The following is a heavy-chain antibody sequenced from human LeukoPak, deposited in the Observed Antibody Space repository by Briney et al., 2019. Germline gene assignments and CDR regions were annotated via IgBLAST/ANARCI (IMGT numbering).Heavy chain of an antibody. CDR2: INPSGGST. Sequence: ASVKVSCKASGYTFTSYYMHWVRQAPGQGLEWMAIINPSGGSTSYAQKFQGRATMTRDTSTSTVYMELSSLRSEDTAVYYCARDTRPSYDSSGYYYPGDYWGQGTLVTVSP. CDR1: GYTFTSYY. V-gene: IGHV1-46*01. D-gene: IGHD3-22*01. J-gene: IGHJ4*02. CDR3: ARDTRPSYDSSGYYYPGDY.